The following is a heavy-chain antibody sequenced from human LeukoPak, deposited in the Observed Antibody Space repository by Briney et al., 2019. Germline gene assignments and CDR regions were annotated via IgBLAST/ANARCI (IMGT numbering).Heavy chain of an antibody. D-gene: IGHD1-26*01. CDR3: ARFSRTTSGSYLYYFDY. CDR1: GGSISSYY. J-gene: IGHJ4*02. Sequence: SETLSLTCTVSGGSISSYYWSWIRQPPGKGLEWIGYIYYSGSTNYNPSLKSRVTISVDTSKNQFSLKLSSVTAADTAVYYCARFSRTTSGSYLYYFDYWGQGTLVTVSS. CDR2: IYYSGST. V-gene: IGHV4-59*01.